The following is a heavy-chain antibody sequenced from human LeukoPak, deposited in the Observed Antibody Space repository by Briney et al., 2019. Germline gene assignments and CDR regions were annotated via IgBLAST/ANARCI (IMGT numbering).Heavy chain of an antibody. CDR3: ARSRALDAFDI. CDR1: GDSISSYY. J-gene: IGHJ3*02. Sequence: LETLSLTCTVSGDSISSYYWNWIRQPPGKGLEWIGYIHYSGSTNYNPSLKSRVTISVDTSKNQFSLKLSSVTAADTAVYYCARSRALDAFDIWGQGTLVTVSS. V-gene: IGHV4-59*08. CDR2: IHYSGST.